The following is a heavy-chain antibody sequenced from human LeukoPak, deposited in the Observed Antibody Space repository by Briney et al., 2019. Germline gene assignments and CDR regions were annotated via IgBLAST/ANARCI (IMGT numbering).Heavy chain of an antibody. CDR3: ARLYGDLGSN. Sequence: PGGSLRLSCATSGFTFSDYDMHWVRQAPGKGLEWISSISHSNGKSYFADSVKGRFGISRDNANRSLYLEMDSLRPDDTAVYYCARLYGDLGSNWGQGTLVTVSS. D-gene: IGHD4-17*01. CDR1: GFTFSDYD. J-gene: IGHJ4*02. CDR2: ISHSNGKS. V-gene: IGHV3-21*04.